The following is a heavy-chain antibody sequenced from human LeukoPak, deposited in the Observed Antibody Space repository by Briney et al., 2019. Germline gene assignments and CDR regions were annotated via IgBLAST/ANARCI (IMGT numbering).Heavy chain of an antibody. V-gene: IGHV3-21*01. D-gene: IGHD4-17*01. CDR1: GFTFSSYW. Sequence: GGSLRLSCAASGFTFSSYWMSWVRQAPGKGLEWVSSISSSSSYIYYADSVKGRFTVSRDNAKNSLYLQMNSLRAEDTAVYYCAREGDYDAFDIWGQGTMVTVSS. J-gene: IGHJ3*02. CDR3: AREGDYDAFDI. CDR2: ISSSSSYI.